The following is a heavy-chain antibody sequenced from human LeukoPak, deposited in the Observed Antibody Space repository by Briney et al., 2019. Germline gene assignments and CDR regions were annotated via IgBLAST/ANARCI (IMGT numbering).Heavy chain of an antibody. V-gene: IGHV3-33*06. D-gene: IGHD1-26*01. CDR3: AKESGELGMRYFDY. CDR2: IWYDGSNK. J-gene: IGHJ4*02. CDR1: GFTFSSYG. Sequence: LPGGSLRLSCAASGFTFSSYGMHWVRQAPGKGLEWVAVIWYDGSNKYYADSVKGRFTISRDNSKNTLYLQMNNLRAEDTAVYYCAKESGELGMRYFDYWGQGTLVTVSS.